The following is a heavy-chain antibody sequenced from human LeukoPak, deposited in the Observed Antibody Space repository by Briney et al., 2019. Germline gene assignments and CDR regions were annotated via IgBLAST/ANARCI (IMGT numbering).Heavy chain of an antibody. V-gene: IGHV1-18*01. J-gene: IGHJ4*02. CDR3: ARAALRTNGYSGYDLNYYFDY. D-gene: IGHD5-12*01. CDR1: GYTFTSYG. CDR2: ISAYNGNT. Sequence: ASVTVSFKASGYTFTSYGISWVRQAPGQGLEWMGWISAYNGNTNYAQKLQGRVTMTTDTSTSTAYVELRSLRSDDTAVYYCARAALRTNGYSGYDLNYYFDYWGQGTLVTVSS.